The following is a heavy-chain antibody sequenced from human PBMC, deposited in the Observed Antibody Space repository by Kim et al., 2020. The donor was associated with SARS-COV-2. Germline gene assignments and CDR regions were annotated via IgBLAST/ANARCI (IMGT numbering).Heavy chain of an antibody. CDR3: ARDSGWYRVNGEYFDY. Sequence: GGSLRLSCAASGFTFSSYSMNWVRQAPGKGLEWVSYISSSSSTIYYADSVKGRFTISRDNAKNSLYLQMNSLRDEDTAVYYCARDSGWYRVNGEYFDYWGQGTLVTVSS. J-gene: IGHJ4*02. V-gene: IGHV3-48*02. CDR2: ISSSSSTI. CDR1: GFTFSSYS. D-gene: IGHD6-19*01.